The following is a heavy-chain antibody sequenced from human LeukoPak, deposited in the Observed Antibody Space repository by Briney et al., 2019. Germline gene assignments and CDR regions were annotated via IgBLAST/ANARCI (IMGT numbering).Heavy chain of an antibody. CDR1: GGSISSYY. CDR3: ARHSVAAAEFDY. Sequence: SETPSLTCTVSGGSISSYYWSWIRQPPGKGLEWIGYIYYSGSTNYNPSLKSRVTISVDTSKNQFSLKLSSVTAADTAVYYCARHSVAAAEFDYWGQGTLVTVSS. J-gene: IGHJ4*02. D-gene: IGHD6-13*01. CDR2: IYYSGST. V-gene: IGHV4-59*08.